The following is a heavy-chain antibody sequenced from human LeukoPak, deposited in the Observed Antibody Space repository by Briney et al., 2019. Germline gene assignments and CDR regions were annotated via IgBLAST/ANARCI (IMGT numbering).Heavy chain of an antibody. J-gene: IGHJ5*02. CDR3: ATFGVSSRYPWFDP. V-gene: IGHV4-4*09. CDR1: GGSISSYY. Sequence: SETLSLTCTVSGGSISSYYWSWIRQPPGKGLEWIGYIYTSGSTNYNPSLKSRVTISVDTSKNQFSLKLSSVTAADTAVYYCATFGVSSRYPWFDPWGQGTLVTVSS. D-gene: IGHD3-22*01. CDR2: IYTSGST.